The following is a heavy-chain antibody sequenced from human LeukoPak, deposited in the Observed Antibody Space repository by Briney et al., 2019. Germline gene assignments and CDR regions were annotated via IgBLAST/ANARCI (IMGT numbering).Heavy chain of an antibody. D-gene: IGHD7-27*01. V-gene: IGHV1-69*05. J-gene: IGHJ4*02. CDR2: IIPIFGTT. Sequence: SVKVSCKASGGTFSSYAISWVRQAPGQGLEWMGGIIPIFGTTNYTQKCQGRVTITTDESTSTAYMELSRLRSEDTAVYYCARQNWGNFDYWGQGTRVTVSS. CDR1: GGTFSSYA. CDR3: ARQNWGNFDY.